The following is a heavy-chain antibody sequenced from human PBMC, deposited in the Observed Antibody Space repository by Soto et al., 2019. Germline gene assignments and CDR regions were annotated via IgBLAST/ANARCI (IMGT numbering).Heavy chain of an antibody. Sequence: ASVKVSCKASGYTFTSYAMHWVRQAPGQRLEWMGWINAGNGNTKYSQKFQGRVTITRDTSASTAYMELSSLRSEDTAVYYCARPDCSSTSCVHQNPFDIWGQGTMVIVSS. J-gene: IGHJ3*02. D-gene: IGHD2-2*01. CDR3: ARPDCSSTSCVHQNPFDI. CDR1: GYTFTSYA. CDR2: INAGNGNT. V-gene: IGHV1-3*01.